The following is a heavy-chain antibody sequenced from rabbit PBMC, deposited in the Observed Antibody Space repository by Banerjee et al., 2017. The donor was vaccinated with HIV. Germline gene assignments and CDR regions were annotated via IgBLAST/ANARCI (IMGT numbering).Heavy chain of an antibody. CDR3: ARYVDGADYFNL. J-gene: IGHJ4*01. CDR2: IDDGGGST. CDR1: GIDFSGYYY. V-gene: IGHV1S40*01. Sequence: QSLEESGGDLVKPGASLTLTCKASGIDFSGYYYMCWVRQAPGKGPEWIACIDDGGGSTYYASWVNGRFSISKTSSTVTLQMTSLTAADTATYFCARYVDGADYFNLWGPGTLVTVS. D-gene: IGHD2-1*01.